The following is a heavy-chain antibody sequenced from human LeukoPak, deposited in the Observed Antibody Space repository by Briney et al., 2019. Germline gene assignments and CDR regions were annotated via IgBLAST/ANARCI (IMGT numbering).Heavy chain of an antibody. D-gene: IGHD3-3*01. CDR3: ARAPMYYDFWSGYLTHAFDI. CDR1: GFTFSNYA. CDR2: ITSGGAP. J-gene: IGHJ3*02. Sequence: GGSLRLSCAASGFTFSNYAVMWVRQAPGQGLEWVSAITSGGAPRYADSVKGRFTISRDNSKNTLYLQMNSLRAEDTAVYYCARAPMYYDFWSGYLTHAFDIWGQGTMVTVSS. V-gene: IGHV3-23*01.